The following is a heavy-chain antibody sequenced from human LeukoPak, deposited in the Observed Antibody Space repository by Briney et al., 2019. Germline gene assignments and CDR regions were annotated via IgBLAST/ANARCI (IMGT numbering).Heavy chain of an antibody. V-gene: IGHV4-59*08. D-gene: IGHD4-11*01. Sequence: PSETLSLTCTVSGGSISSYYGSWIRQPPGKGREWIGYIYYSGSTNYNPSLKSRVTISVDTSKNQFSLKLSSVTAADTAVYYCARVDYTYYFDYWGQGTLVTASS. J-gene: IGHJ4*02. CDR2: IYYSGST. CDR3: ARVDYTYYFDY. CDR1: GGSISSYY.